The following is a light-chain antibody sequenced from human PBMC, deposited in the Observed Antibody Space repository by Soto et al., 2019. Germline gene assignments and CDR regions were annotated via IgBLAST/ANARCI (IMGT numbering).Light chain of an antibody. CDR2: GAS. Sequence: EILMTQSPGTLCVSPXEXXXXXXXASQSVSNNYLAWYQQKPGQAPRLLIYGASNRATGIPDRFSGSGSGTDFTLTISRLEPEDFAVYYCQQYGSSGTFGQGTKVDIK. V-gene: IGKV3-20*01. CDR3: QQYGSSGT. CDR1: QSVSNNY. J-gene: IGKJ1*01.